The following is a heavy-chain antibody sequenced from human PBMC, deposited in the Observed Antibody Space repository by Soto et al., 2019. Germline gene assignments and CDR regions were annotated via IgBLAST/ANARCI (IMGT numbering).Heavy chain of an antibody. Sequence: GGSLRLSCAASGFTFSSYGMHWVRQAPGKGLEWVAVISYDGSNKYYADSVKGRFTISRDNSKNTLYLRMNSLRAEDTAVYYCAKDQGSSSWYAFDIWGQGTLVTVSS. CDR2: ISYDGSNK. CDR3: AKDQGSSSWYAFDI. D-gene: IGHD6-13*01. V-gene: IGHV3-30*18. CDR1: GFTFSSYG. J-gene: IGHJ3*02.